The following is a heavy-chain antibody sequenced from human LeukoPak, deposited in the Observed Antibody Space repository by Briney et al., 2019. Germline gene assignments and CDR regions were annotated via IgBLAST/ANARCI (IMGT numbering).Heavy chain of an antibody. V-gene: IGHV3-74*01. CDR2: SNIDGRST. Sequence: GGSLRLSCAASGFTFSTYWMHWVRQAPGKGLVWVSRSNIDGRSTTYADSVKGRFTISRDNAKNTMFLQMNSLRAEDTAMYYCARDTDGSLDYWGQGILVTVAS. CDR3: ARDTDGSLDY. D-gene: IGHD1-26*01. CDR1: GFTFSTYW. J-gene: IGHJ4*02.